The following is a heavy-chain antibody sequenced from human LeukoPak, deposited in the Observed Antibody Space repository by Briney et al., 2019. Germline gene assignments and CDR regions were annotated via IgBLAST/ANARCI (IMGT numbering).Heavy chain of an antibody. D-gene: IGHD3-22*01. Sequence: GGSLRLSCAASGFTFSSYALSWVRQAPGKGLEWVSAISGSGGSTYYADSVKGRFTISRDNSKNTLYLQMNSLRAEDTAVYYCAKDLYYYDSSGPSMDVWGQGTTVTVSS. J-gene: IGHJ6*02. CDR1: GFTFSSYA. CDR3: AKDLYYYDSSGPSMDV. CDR2: ISGSGGST. V-gene: IGHV3-23*01.